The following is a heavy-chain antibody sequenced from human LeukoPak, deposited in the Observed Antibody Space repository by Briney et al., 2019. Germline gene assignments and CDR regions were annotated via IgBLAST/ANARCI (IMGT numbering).Heavy chain of an antibody. V-gene: IGHV3-53*01. CDR1: GFTVGSNY. J-gene: IGHJ4*02. D-gene: IGHD3-16*01. CDR2: IYSGGIT. Sequence: PGGSLRLSCAASGFTVGSNYLSWVRQAPGKGLEWVSIIYSGGITFYADSVKGRFTISRDNSKNTLYVQMNSLRAEDTAIYYCTKGAWLDDWGQGTLVTVSS. CDR3: TKGAWLDD.